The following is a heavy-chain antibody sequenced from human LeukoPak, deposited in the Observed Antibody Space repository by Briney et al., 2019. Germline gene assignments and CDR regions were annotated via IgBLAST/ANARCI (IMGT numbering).Heavy chain of an antibody. D-gene: IGHD3-16*01. CDR2: ISAYNGNT. CDR1: GYTFTSYG. Sequence: ASVKVSCKASGYTFTSYGISWVRQAPGQRLEWMGWISAYNGNTNYAQKLQGRVTMTTDTSTSTAYMELRSLRSDDTAVYYCAKAALGVRKLYYFDYWGQGTLVTVSS. J-gene: IGHJ4*02. V-gene: IGHV1-18*01. CDR3: AKAALGVRKLYYFDY.